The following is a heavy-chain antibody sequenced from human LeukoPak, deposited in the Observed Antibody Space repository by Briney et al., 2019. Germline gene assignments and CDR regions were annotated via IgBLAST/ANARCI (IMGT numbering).Heavy chain of an antibody. CDR3: ARSKAHLSTSWYGSWFDP. CDR1: GGSISGYY. CDR2: IYYSGST. J-gene: IGHJ5*02. Sequence: SETLSLTCTVSGGSISGYYWTWIRQPPGKGLEWIGYIYYSGSTNYNPSLKSRVTISVDTSKNQFSLKLSSVTAADTAVYYCARSKAHLSTSWYGSWFDPWGQGTLVTVSS. V-gene: IGHV4-59*01. D-gene: IGHD2/OR15-2a*01.